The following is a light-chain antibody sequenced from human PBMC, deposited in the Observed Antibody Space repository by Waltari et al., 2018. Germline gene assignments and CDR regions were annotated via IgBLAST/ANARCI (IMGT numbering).Light chain of an antibody. J-gene: IGLJ1*01. Sequence: QSALTQPASVSGSPGQSITISCPGTSSDVGTFTSVSWYQQHPGKGPKLIIYEVNKRSSGVSNRVSGSKSGNTASLTISGLQTEDEADYYCSSYTGWIYVFGSGTKVTVL. CDR2: EVN. CDR1: SSDVGTFTS. CDR3: SSYTGWIYV. V-gene: IGLV2-14*02.